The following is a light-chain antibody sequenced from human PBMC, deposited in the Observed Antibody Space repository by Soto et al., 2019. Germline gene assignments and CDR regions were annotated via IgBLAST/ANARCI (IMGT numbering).Light chain of an antibody. CDR3: QQYGSSGT. CDR2: GAS. J-gene: IGKJ1*01. V-gene: IGKV3-15*01. Sequence: IVMAQAPATRSVSPGERATLSVRASQSVSSNLAWYQQKPGQAPRLLIYGASTRATGIPARFSGSGSGTEFTLTISSLQSEDFAVYYCQQYGSSGTFGQGTKVDIK. CDR1: QSVSSN.